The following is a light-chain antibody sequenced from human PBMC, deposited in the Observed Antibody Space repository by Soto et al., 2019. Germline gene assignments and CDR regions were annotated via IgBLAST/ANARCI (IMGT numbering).Light chain of an antibody. CDR2: DAS. J-gene: IGKJ2*01. CDR1: QSVSHY. V-gene: IGKV3-11*01. Sequence: DIVLTQSPATLSLSPGERATLSCRASQSVSHYLAWYQQKPGQAPRLLFYDASNRATGIPARFSGSGSGTDFTLTISSLEPEDFAVYYCQHRSNWPPLFCQGTKLEIK. CDR3: QHRSNWPPL.